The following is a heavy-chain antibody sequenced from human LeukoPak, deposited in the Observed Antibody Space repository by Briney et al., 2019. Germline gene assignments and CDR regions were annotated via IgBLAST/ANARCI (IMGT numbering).Heavy chain of an antibody. Sequence: GGSLRLSCAASRLTLSTYRMHWVRQAPGKGLVWVSRINCEGSGTTCADSVKGRFTISRDNAKNTLYLQMSRLRAEDTSVYYCGRDPEYGYFDLGGGGTVVSVS. CDR1: RLTLSTYR. D-gene: IGHD1-14*01. V-gene: IGHV3-74*01. CDR2: INCEGSGT. CDR3: GRDPEYGYFDL. J-gene: IGHJ2*01.